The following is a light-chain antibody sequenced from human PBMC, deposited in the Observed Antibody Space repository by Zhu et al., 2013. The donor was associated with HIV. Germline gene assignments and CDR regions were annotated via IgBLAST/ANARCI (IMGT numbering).Light chain of an antibody. V-gene: IGLV2-8*01. CDR2: EVS. J-gene: IGLJ3*02. CDR1: SSDVGDYNY. Sequence: QSALTQPPSASGSPGQSVTISCTGTSSDVGDYNYVSWYQQHPGKAPKLMIYEVSKRPSGVPDRFSGSKSGYMASLTVSGLQADDEADYYCSSYAGSNNWVFGGGTKLTVL. CDR3: SSYAGSNNWV.